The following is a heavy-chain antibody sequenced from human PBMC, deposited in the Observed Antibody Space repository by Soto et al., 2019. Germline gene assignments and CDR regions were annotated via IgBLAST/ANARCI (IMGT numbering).Heavy chain of an antibody. V-gene: IGHV3-23*01. CDR3: AKDLSWNPAEYNWFDP. CDR2: ISDGGDST. J-gene: IGHJ5*02. CDR1: GFTFTTYA. Sequence: GSLLPACVVSGFTFTTYAMSWVRQAPGRGLEWVSTISDGGDSTYYADSVKGRFTISRDNSKSTLYLQMNSLRAEDTAIYYCAKDLSWNPAEYNWFDPWGQGTLVTVYS. D-gene: IGHD1-1*01.